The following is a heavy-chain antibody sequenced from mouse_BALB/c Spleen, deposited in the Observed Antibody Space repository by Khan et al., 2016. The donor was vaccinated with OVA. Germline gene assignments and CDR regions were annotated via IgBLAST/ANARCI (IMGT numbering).Heavy chain of an antibody. CDR3: AKGVWSYYYAVDY. D-gene: IGHD2-10*02. J-gene: IGHJ4*01. CDR2: IWGGGTT. Sequence: QVQLKELGPGLVAPSQSLSITCSVSGFSLTDYDVSWIRQPPGKGLEWLGVIWGGGTTYYNSVLESRLSISKDNSKSRVFLKMNSLQTDDTAMYYCAKGVWSYYYAVDYWGQGTSVTVSS. V-gene: IGHV2-6-5*01. CDR1: GFSLTDYD.